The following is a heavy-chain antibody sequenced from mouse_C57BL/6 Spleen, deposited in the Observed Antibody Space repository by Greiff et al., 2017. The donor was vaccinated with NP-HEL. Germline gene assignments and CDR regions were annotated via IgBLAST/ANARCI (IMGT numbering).Heavy chain of an antibody. V-gene: IGHV5-17*01. CDR2: ISSGSSTI. D-gene: IGHD1-1*01. CDR3: ARPGFYYGSSFDY. J-gene: IGHJ2*01. CDR1: GFTFSDYG. Sequence: EVKVEESGGGLVKPGGSLKLSCAASGFTFSDYGMHWVRQAPEKGLEWVAYISSGSSTIYYADTVKGRFTISRDNAKNTLFLQMTSLRSEDTAMYYCARPGFYYGSSFDYWGQGTTLTVSS.